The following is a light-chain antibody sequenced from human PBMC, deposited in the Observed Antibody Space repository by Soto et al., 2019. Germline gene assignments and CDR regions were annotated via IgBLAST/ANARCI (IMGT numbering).Light chain of an antibody. Sequence: QSVLTQPASVSGSPGRSITSSCTGTSSDSGAYNYVSWYQQYPGKAPKLMIYGVTNRPSGVSNRFSGSKTGNTASLTISGLQAEDEADYYCFSHRSGDSHVFGTGTKVTVL. CDR1: SSDSGAYNY. V-gene: IGLV2-14*01. J-gene: IGLJ1*01. CDR2: GVT. CDR3: FSHRSGDSHV.